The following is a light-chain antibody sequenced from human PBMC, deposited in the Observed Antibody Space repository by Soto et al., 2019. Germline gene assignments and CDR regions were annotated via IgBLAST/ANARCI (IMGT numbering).Light chain of an antibody. CDR3: QQYNNWPPYT. V-gene: IGKV3-15*01. CDR1: QSVNSN. J-gene: IGKJ2*01. CDR2: GAS. Sequence: EIVMTQSPATLSVSPGERATLSCRASQSVNSNLAWYQHTPGQAPRLLIYGASTRVTGIPARFSGSGSGTEFTLTISRLQSEDFAVYFCQQYNNWPPYTFGQGTKLEIK.